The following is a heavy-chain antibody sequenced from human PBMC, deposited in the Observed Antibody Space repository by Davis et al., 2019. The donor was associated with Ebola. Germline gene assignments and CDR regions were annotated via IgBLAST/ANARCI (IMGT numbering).Heavy chain of an antibody. CDR1: GGSFRGYY. D-gene: IGHD1-26*01. J-gene: IGHJ5*02. V-gene: IGHV4-34*01. CDR3: ARGLGIGSWFDP. Sequence: SETLSLTCAVYGGSFRGYYWSWIRQPPGKGLEWIGEINHSGSTNYNPSLKSRVTISVDTSKNQFSLKLSSVTAADTAVYYCARGLGIGSWFDPWGQGTLVTVSS. CDR2: INHSGST.